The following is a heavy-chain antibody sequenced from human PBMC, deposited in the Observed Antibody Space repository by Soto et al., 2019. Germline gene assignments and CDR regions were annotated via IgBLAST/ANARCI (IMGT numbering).Heavy chain of an antibody. CDR3: ARREVLGDNDILTGRWFDP. V-gene: IGHV1-69*12. J-gene: IGHJ5*02. CDR1: GGTFSSYA. CDR2: IIPIFGTA. Sequence: QVQLVQSGAEVKKPGSSVKVSCKASGGTFSSYAISWVRQAPGQGLEWMGGIIPIFGTANYAQKFQGRVTITADESTNTAYMELSSLRSEDTAVYYCARREVLGDNDILTGRWFDPWGQGTLVTVSS. D-gene: IGHD3-9*01.